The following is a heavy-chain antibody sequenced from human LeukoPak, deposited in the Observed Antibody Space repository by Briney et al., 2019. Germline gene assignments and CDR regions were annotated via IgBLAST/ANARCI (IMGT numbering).Heavy chain of an antibody. Sequence: GGSLRLSCAASGFTFSSYAMSWVRQAPGKGLEWVSAISGSGGSTYYADSVKGRFTISRDNAKNSLYLQMNSLRDEDTAVYYCAVDHYYGSGSYYKTRWFDPWGQGTLVTVSS. CDR1: GFTFSSYA. V-gene: IGHV3-23*01. CDR3: AVDHYYGSGSYYKTRWFDP. CDR2: ISGSGGST. J-gene: IGHJ5*02. D-gene: IGHD3-10*01.